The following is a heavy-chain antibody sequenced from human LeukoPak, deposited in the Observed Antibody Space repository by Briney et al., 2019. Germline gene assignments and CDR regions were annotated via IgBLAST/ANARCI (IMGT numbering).Heavy chain of an antibody. CDR2: ISAYNGNT. V-gene: IGHV1-18*01. D-gene: IGHD3-16*01. CDR1: GYTFTSYG. Sequence: GASVKASCKASGYTFTSYGISWVRQAPGQGLEWMGWISAYNGNTNYAQKLQGRVTMTTDTSTSTAYMELRSLRSDDTAVYYCARGGEGTENYDYVWGSYPFDYWGQGTLVTVSS. J-gene: IGHJ4*02. CDR3: ARGGEGTENYDYVWGSYPFDY.